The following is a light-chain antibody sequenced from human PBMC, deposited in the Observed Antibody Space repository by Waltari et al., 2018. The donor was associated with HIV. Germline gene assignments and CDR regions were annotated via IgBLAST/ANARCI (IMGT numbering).Light chain of an antibody. Sequence: SAVTQPASVSGLPGQSITISWTGGDSDFGLYNFVSWYQQHPGRVPRLILYDVDSRAPGISDRFSGSRSGPTASLNISRLRAEDEADYYCSSYTNSDILLFGGGTKLTVL. CDR3: SSYTNSDILL. CDR2: DVD. CDR1: DSDFGLYNF. J-gene: IGLJ2*01. V-gene: IGLV2-14*03.